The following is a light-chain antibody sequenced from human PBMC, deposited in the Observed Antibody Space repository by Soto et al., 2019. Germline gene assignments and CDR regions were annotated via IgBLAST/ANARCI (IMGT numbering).Light chain of an antibody. J-gene: IGKJ1*01. V-gene: IGKV1-39*01. CDR2: AAS. CDR3: QQSYSTPPT. CDR1: QSISSY. Sequence: DIQMTQSPSSLSASVGYRVTITCVASQSISSYLNWYQQKPGKAPKLLIYAASSLQSGVPSRFSGSGSGTDFPLTISSLQPEDFETYYCQQSYSTPPTFGQGTKVDIK.